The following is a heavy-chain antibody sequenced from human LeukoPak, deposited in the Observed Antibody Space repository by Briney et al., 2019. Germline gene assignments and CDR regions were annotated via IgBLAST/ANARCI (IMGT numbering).Heavy chain of an antibody. D-gene: IGHD2-2*02. V-gene: IGHV3-23*01. Sequence: PGGSLRLSCAASGFTFSSYAMSWVRQAPGKGLERVSAISGSGGSTYYADSVKGRFTISRDNSKNTLYLQMNSLRAEDTAVYYCAKDRKTCSSTSCYTFPGCWFDPWGQGTLVTVSS. J-gene: IGHJ5*02. CDR1: GFTFSSYA. CDR2: ISGSGGST. CDR3: AKDRKTCSSTSCYTFPGCWFDP.